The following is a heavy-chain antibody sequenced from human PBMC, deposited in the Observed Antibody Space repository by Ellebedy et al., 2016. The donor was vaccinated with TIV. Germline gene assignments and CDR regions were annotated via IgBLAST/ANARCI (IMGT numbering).Heavy chain of an antibody. Sequence: ASVKVSXKASGYTFTSYDINWVRQATGQGPEWMGWVNPNSGNTGYAQKFQGRISMTRNTSISTAYMELSSLRSEDTAVYYCARVFATGVRHLPWWGQGTLVTVSS. D-gene: IGHD4-23*01. CDR2: VNPNSGNT. V-gene: IGHV1-8*01. CDR3: ARVFATGVRHLPW. J-gene: IGHJ4*02. CDR1: GYTFTSYD.